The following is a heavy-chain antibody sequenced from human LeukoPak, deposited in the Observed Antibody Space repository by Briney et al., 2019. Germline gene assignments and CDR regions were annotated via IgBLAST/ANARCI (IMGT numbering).Heavy chain of an antibody. CDR2: ISDSGGIT. D-gene: IGHD3-22*01. J-gene: IGHJ3*02. CDR3: ARDLEDSSPFGAFDM. CDR1: GFSFSNLA. V-gene: IGHV3-23*01. Sequence: GGSLRLSCVASGFSFSNLAMGWVRQAPGNGLEWVSVISDSGGITYYAGSVKGRFTISRDNSKNTLYLQMNSLRAEDTAVYYCARDLEDSSPFGAFDMWGQGTMVTVSS.